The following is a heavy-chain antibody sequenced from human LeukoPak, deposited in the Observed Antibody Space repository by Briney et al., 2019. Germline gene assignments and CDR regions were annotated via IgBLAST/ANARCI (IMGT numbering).Heavy chain of an antibody. D-gene: IGHD6-13*01. J-gene: IGHJ4*02. CDR3: HIAAAGTGFDY. V-gene: IGHV1-46*01. Sequence: ASVKVSCKASGYTFTSYYMHWVRQAPGQGLEWMGIINPSGGSTSYAQKFQGRVTITADKSTSTAYMELSSLRSEDTAVYYCHIAAAGTGFDYWGQGTLVTVSS. CDR1: GYTFTSYY. CDR2: INPSGGST.